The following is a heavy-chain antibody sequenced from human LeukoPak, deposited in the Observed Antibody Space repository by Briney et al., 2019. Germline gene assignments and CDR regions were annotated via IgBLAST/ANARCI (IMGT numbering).Heavy chain of an antibody. D-gene: IGHD3-22*01. CDR1: GFTFSRYW. CDR2: INNDGSST. Sequence: GGSLRLSCAASGFTFSRYWMHWVRQAPGKGLVWVSRINNDGSSTSYADSVKGRFTISRDNAKNTLYLQMNSLRAEDTAIYYCARVLPNDGSAYSHFDYWGQGSLVTVSS. V-gene: IGHV3-74*01. J-gene: IGHJ4*02. CDR3: ARVLPNDGSAYSHFDY.